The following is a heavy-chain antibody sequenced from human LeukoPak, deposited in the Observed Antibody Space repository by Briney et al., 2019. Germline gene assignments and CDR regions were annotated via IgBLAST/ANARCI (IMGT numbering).Heavy chain of an antibody. J-gene: IGHJ3*02. V-gene: IGHV3-23*01. CDR1: EFTFSSFA. D-gene: IGHD3-16*01. Sequence: GGSLRLSCAASEFTFSSFAMSWVRQAPGKGLEWVSYIRGGGAGALYADSVKGRFTISRDNSKSTMYLQMNSLRVEDTAVYYCPKCTESYGNAAFDMWGPGTMVTVSS. CDR2: IRGGGAGA. CDR3: PKCTESYGNAAFDM.